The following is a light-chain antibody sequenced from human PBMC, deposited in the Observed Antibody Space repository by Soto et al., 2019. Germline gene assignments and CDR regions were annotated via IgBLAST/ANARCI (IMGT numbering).Light chain of an antibody. CDR2: DVS. V-gene: IGLV2-14*01. Sequence: QSALTQPASVSGSPGQSITISCTGTSSDVGGYTYVSWYQQHPGKAPKLMIYDVSYRPSGVSNRFSDSKSGNTASLTISGLQAEDEADYYCCSSTSSNTYVFGTGTKLTVL. CDR1: SSDVGGYTY. CDR3: CSSTSSNTYV. J-gene: IGLJ1*01.